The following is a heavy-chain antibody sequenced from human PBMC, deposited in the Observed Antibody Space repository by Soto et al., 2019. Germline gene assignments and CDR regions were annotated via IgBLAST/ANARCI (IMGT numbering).Heavy chain of an antibody. Sequence: QLQLQESGPGLVKPSETLSLTCTVSGGSISSSSYYWGWIRQPPGKVLEWIGSIYYSGSTYYNPSLKSRVTISVDTSENQFSLKLSSVTAADTAVYYCARLYSSSWTPFDYWGQGTLVTVSS. V-gene: IGHV4-39*01. CDR2: IYYSGST. CDR1: GGSISSSSYY. J-gene: IGHJ4*02. D-gene: IGHD6-13*01. CDR3: ARLYSSSWTPFDY.